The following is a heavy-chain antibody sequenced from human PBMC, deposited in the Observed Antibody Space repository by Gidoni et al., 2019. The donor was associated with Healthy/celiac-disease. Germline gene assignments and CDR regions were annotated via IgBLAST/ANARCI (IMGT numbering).Heavy chain of an antibody. CDR2: IYHSGST. V-gene: IGHV4-4*02. J-gene: IGHJ4*02. CDR3: ARYSGSYREDYYFDY. CDR1: GVSISRSNW. Sequence: QVQLQESGPGLVKPSGTLSLTCAVSGVSISRSNWWRWVRQPPGKGLEWIGEIYHSGSTNYNPSLKSRVTISVDKSKNQFSLKLSSVTAADTAVYYCARYSGSYREDYYFDYWGQGTLVTVSS. D-gene: IGHD1-26*01.